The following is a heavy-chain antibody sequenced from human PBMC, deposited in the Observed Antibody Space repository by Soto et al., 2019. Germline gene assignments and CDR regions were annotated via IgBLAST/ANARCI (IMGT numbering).Heavy chain of an antibody. CDR2: IYHGGAT. D-gene: IGHD3-22*01. CDR3: ARDSSGRHDY. V-gene: IGHV4-61*01. Sequence: SEPLSVTCTVSGGSLRRGSSYWSWIRQPPGKGLEWIGYIYHGGATTYNASLKSRVTISVDTSKNQFFLKVNSVTAADTAVYFCARDSSGRHDYWGQGTPVTVSS. CDR1: GGSLRRGSSY. J-gene: IGHJ4*02.